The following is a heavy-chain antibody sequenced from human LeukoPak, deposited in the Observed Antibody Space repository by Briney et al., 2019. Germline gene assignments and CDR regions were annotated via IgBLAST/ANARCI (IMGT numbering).Heavy chain of an antibody. D-gene: IGHD4-23*01. CDR3: ARVDNYGGNPPHY. CDR2: ISSSTTYI. J-gene: IGHJ4*02. CDR1: GFTFNIYT. V-gene: IGHV3-21*01. Sequence: GGSLRLSCAASGFTFNIYTMYWVRQAPGKGLEWVSSISSSTTYIYYADSVKGRFTISRDNVKNSLSLQMNSLRAEDTAVYYCARVDNYGGNPPHYWGQGTLVTVSS.